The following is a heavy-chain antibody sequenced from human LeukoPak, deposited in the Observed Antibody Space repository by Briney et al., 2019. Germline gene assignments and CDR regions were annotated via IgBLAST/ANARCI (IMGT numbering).Heavy chain of an antibody. V-gene: IGHV4-59*11. J-gene: IGHJ4*02. CDR1: GGSISSHY. Sequence: SETLSRTCTVSGGSISSHYWSWIRQPPGKGLEWIGYIYYSGSTNYNPSLKSRVTISVDTSKNQFSLKLSSVTAADTAVYYCARVVPGDYGAPKLFDYWGQGTLVTVSS. D-gene: IGHD4-17*01. CDR3: ARVVPGDYGAPKLFDY. CDR2: IYYSGST.